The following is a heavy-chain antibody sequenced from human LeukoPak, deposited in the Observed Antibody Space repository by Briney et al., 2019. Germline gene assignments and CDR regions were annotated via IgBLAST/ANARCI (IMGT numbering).Heavy chain of an antibody. Sequence: GGSLRLSCAAFGFTFSSYSMNWVRQAPGKGLEWVSSISSSSSYIYYADSVKGRFTISRDNAKNSLYLQMNSLRAEDTAVYYCARASVVPAAMCDYWGQGTLVTVSS. CDR2: ISSSSSYI. CDR1: GFTFSSYS. D-gene: IGHD2-2*01. J-gene: IGHJ4*02. CDR3: ARASVVPAAMCDY. V-gene: IGHV3-21*01.